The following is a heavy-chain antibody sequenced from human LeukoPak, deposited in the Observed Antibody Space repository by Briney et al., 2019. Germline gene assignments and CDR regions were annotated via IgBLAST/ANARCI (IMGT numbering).Heavy chain of an antibody. D-gene: IGHD2-2*01. J-gene: IGHJ1*01. CDR2: INPNSGGT. CDR3: ARDSREYQLRSSSEYFQH. V-gene: IGHV1-2*02. Sequence: GASVKVSCKASGYTFTGYYMHWVRQAPGQGLEWMGWINPNSGGTNYAQKFQGRVTMTRDTSISTAYMELSRLRSDDTAVYYCARDSREYQLRSSSEYFQHWGQGTLVTVSS. CDR1: GYTFTGYY.